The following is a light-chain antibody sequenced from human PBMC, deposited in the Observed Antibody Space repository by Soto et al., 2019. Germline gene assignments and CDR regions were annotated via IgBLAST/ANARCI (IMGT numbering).Light chain of an antibody. Sequence: QSALTQPACVSGSPGQSITISCTGTSSDVGGYNYVSWYQQHPGKAPKLMIYDVSNRPSGVSNRFSGSKSGNTASLTISGLQSEYEADYYCSSYTSSSTRVFGTGTKVTVL. CDR1: SSDVGGYNY. V-gene: IGLV2-14*01. CDR2: DVS. CDR3: SSYTSSSTRV. J-gene: IGLJ1*01.